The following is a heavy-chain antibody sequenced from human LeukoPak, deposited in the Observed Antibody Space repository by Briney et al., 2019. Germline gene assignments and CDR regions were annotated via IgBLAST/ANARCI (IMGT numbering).Heavy chain of an antibody. CDR1: GFTFSSYW. D-gene: IGHD3-3*01. V-gene: IGHV3-7*01. CDR3: ASQGSYYFWSGYREGPHAFDI. Sequence: GGSLRLSCAASGFTFSSYWMSWVRQAPGKGLEWVANIRQDGSEKYYVDSVKGRFTISRDNAKNSLYLQMNSLRAEDTAVYYCASQGSYYFWSGYREGPHAFDIWGQGTMVTVSS. CDR2: IRQDGSEK. J-gene: IGHJ3*02.